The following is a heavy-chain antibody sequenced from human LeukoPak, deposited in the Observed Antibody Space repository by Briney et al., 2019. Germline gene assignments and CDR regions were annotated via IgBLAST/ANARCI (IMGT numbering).Heavy chain of an antibody. J-gene: IGHJ4*02. CDR3: ARGDGYNYWQY. Sequence: GGSLRLSCVVSGFTVSSNYMSWVRQAPGKGLEWVSVIYIGGSIYYADSVRGRFTISRDNSKNTLYLQMNSLRAEDTAVYYCARGDGYNYWQYWGQGTLVTVSS. V-gene: IGHV3-53*01. D-gene: IGHD5-24*01. CDR1: GFTVSSNY. CDR2: IYIGGSI.